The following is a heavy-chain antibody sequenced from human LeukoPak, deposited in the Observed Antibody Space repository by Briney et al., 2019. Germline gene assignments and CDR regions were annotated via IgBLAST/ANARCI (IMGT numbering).Heavy chain of an antibody. CDR2: ISGSGGST. V-gene: IGHV3-23*01. CDR3: AKQVPYGSGSRGPDY. CDR1: GFTFSSYV. D-gene: IGHD3-10*01. J-gene: IGHJ4*02. Sequence: GGSLRLSCAASGFTFSSYVIHWVRQAPGKGLEWVSVISGSGGSTYYADSVKGRFTISRDNSKNTLYLQMNSLRAEDTAVYYCAKQVPYGSGSRGPDYWGQGTLVTVSS.